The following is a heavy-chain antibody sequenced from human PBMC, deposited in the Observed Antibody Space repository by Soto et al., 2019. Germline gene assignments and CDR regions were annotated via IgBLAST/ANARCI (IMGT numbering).Heavy chain of an antibody. V-gene: IGHV1-18*04. CDR3: ARALAGEDAFDI. D-gene: IGHD1-1*01. CDR1: GYTFTSYG. CDR2: ISAYNGNT. Sequence: ASVNVSCKASGYTFTSYGISWVRQAPGQGLELMGWISAYNGNTNYAQKLQGRVTMTTXXXXXXAXMXLXXXXSNXTAVYYCARALAGEDAFDIWGRGTMVTVSS. J-gene: IGHJ3*02.